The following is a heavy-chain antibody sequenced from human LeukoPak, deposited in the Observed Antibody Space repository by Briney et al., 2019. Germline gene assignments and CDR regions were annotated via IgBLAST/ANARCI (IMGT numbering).Heavy chain of an antibody. CDR3: ARQGCSSTSCYFYYYGMDV. Sequence: GESLKISCKGSGYSFTSYWIGWVRQMPGKGLELMGIIYPGDSDTRYSPSFQGQVTISADKSISTAYLQWSSLKASDTAMYYCARQGCSSTSCYFYYYGMDVWGQGTTVTVSS. J-gene: IGHJ6*02. CDR2: IYPGDSDT. V-gene: IGHV5-51*01. CDR1: GYSFTSYW. D-gene: IGHD2-2*01.